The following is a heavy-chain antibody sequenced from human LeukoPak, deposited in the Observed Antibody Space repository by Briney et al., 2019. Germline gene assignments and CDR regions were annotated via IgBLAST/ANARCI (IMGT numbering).Heavy chain of an antibody. CDR1: GGSINSYY. J-gene: IGHJ4*03. Sequence: SETLSLTCTVSGGSINSYYWSWIRQPPGKGLEWIGYIYYSGSTNYNPSLKSRVTISVDTSKNQFSLKLSSVTAADTAVYYCARQYSSSTYFDYWGQGTMVTVSS. CDR3: ARQYSSSTYFDY. D-gene: IGHD6-6*01. V-gene: IGHV4-59*08. CDR2: IYYSGST.